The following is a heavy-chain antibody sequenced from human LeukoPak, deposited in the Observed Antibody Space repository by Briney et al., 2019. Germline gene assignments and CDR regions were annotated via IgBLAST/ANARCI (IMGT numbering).Heavy chain of an antibody. V-gene: IGHV3-48*03. CDR1: GFTFGDYA. CDR3: AELGITMIGGV. CDR2: ISSSGSTI. J-gene: IGHJ6*04. D-gene: IGHD3-10*02. Sequence: GGSLRLSCSASGFTFGDYAMNWVRQAPGKGLEWVSYISSSGSTIYYADSVKGRFTISRDNAKNSLYLQMNSLRAEDTAVYYCAELGITMIGGVWGKGTTVTISS.